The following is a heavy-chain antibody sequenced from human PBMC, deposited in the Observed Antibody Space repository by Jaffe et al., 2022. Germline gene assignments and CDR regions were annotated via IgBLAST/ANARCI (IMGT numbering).Heavy chain of an antibody. V-gene: IGHV3-64*01. J-gene: IGHJ6*03. D-gene: IGHD3-9*01. CDR3: ARRNFDWLLDVNYYYYYMDV. CDR1: GFTFSSYA. CDR2: ISSNGGST. Sequence: EVQLVESGGGLVQPGGSLRLSCAASGFTFSSYAMHWVRQAPGKGLEYVSAISSNGGSTYYANSVKGRFTISRDNSKNTLYLQMGSLRAEDMAVYYCARRNFDWLLDVNYYYYYMDVWGKGTTVTVSS.